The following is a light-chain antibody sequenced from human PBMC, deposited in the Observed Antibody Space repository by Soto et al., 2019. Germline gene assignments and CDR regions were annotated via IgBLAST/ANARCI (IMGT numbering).Light chain of an antibody. CDR2: KAS. CDR3: QHYNSYSEA. CDR1: QTISSW. V-gene: IGKV1-5*03. Sequence: DIQMTQSPSTLSGSVGDRVTITCRASQTISSWLAWYQQKPGKAPKLLIYKASTLKSGVPSRFSGSGSGTEFTLTISRLQPDDFATYYCQHYNSYSEAFGQGTKVKLK. J-gene: IGKJ1*01.